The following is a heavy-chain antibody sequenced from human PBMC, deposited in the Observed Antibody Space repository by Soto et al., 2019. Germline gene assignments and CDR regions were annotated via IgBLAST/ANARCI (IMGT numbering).Heavy chain of an antibody. J-gene: IGHJ2*01. CDR1: GFTFSIYA. CDR2: ISGSGGST. CDR3: GRRTVGWHFEL. D-gene: IGHD4-17*01. Sequence: EVQLLESGGGLVQPGGSLRLSCAASGFTFSIYAMNWVRQAPGKGLEWVSVISGSGGSTYYAESVKGRFTIPRDNSKNTPYLQMNSLRSEGTSVYYCGRRTVGWHFELWGRRTLVTVSS. V-gene: IGHV3-23*01.